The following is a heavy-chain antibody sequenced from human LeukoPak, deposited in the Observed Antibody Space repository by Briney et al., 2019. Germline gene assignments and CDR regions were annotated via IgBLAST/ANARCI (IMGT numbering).Heavy chain of an antibody. D-gene: IGHD3-10*01. CDR2: ISSSSHYI. CDR1: GFTFSTYS. V-gene: IGHV3-21*01. J-gene: IGHJ4*02. Sequence: GGALRLSCAASGFTFSTYSMNWVRQAPGKGLEWVSSISSSSHYIYYADSVKGRFTISRDNAKNSLYLQMNSLRAEDTAAYYCARDQYGSGSYSRLDYWGQGTLVTVSS. CDR3: ARDQYGSGSYSRLDY.